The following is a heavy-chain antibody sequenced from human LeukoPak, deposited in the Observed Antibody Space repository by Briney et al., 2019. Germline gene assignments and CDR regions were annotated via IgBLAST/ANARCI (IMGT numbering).Heavy chain of an antibody. J-gene: IGHJ3*02. CDR2: IYHSGST. D-gene: IGHD3-16*01. Sequence: PSETLSLTCTVSGYSISSGYYWGWIRQPPGKGLEWIGSIYHSGSTYYNPSLKSRVTISVDTSKNQFSLKLSSVTAADTAVYYCARDIMITFGGVETDAFDIWGQGTMVTVSS. V-gene: IGHV4-38-2*02. CDR3: ARDIMITFGGVETDAFDI. CDR1: GYSISSGYY.